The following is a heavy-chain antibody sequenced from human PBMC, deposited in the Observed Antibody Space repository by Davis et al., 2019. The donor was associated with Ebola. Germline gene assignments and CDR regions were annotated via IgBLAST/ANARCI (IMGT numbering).Heavy chain of an antibody. Sequence: GESLKISCAASGFTFSSYGMHWVRQAPGKGLEWVAVIWYDGSNKYYADSVKGRFTISRDNSKNTLYLQMNSLRVEDTAVYYCATGNYGDYHGYWGQGTLVTVSS. CDR3: ATGNYGDYHGY. CDR1: GFTFSSYG. D-gene: IGHD4-17*01. CDR2: IWYDGSNK. V-gene: IGHV3-33*01. J-gene: IGHJ4*02.